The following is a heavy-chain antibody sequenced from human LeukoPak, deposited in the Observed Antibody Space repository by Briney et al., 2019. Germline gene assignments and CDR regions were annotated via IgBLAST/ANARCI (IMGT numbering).Heavy chain of an antibody. Sequence: PSETLSLTCTVSGGSISSSSYYWGWIRQPPGKGLEWIGSIYYSGSTYYNPSLKSRVTISVDTSKNQFSLKLSSVTAADTAVYYCARELLWFGELSEWFDPWGQGTLVTVSS. CDR2: IYYSGST. V-gene: IGHV4-39*07. CDR1: GGSISSSSYY. CDR3: ARELLWFGELSEWFDP. D-gene: IGHD3-10*01. J-gene: IGHJ5*02.